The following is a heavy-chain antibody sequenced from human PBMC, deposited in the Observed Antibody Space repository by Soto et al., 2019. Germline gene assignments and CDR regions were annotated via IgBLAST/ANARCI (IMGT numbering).Heavy chain of an antibody. Sequence: SETLSLTCTVSGGSISSYYWSWIRQPPGKGLEWIGYIYYSGSTYYNPSLKSRVTISVDTSKNQFSLKLSSVTAADTAVYYCARGAYGDYAAYYYGMDVWGQGTTVTVSS. D-gene: IGHD4-17*01. J-gene: IGHJ6*02. CDR1: GGSISSYY. V-gene: IGHV4-59*12. CDR3: ARGAYGDYAAYYYGMDV. CDR2: IYYSGST.